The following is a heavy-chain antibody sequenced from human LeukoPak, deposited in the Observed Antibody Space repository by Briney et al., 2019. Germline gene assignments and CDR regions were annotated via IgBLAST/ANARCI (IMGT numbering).Heavy chain of an antibody. Sequence: SETLSLTCAVYGGSFSGYYWSWIRQPPGKGLEWIGEINHSGSTNYNPSLKSRVTISVDTSKNQFSLKLSSVTAADTAVYYCGRVEVATTNPRFDYWGQGTLVTVSS. D-gene: IGHD5-24*01. CDR1: GGSFSGYY. V-gene: IGHV4-34*09. J-gene: IGHJ4*02. CDR3: GRVEVATTNPRFDY. CDR2: INHSGST.